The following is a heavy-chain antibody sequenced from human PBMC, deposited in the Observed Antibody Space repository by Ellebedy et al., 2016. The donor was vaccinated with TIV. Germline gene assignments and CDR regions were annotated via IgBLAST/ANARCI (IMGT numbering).Heavy chain of an antibody. CDR1: GHIFTTYG. J-gene: IGHJ6*02. CDR2: INTGNGNT. D-gene: IGHD3-3*01. V-gene: IGHV1-3*04. CDR3: ATREWQDPMDV. Sequence: ASVKVSCXASGHIFTTYGIHWVRQAPGQRPEWMGWINTGNGNTKYSQKFQGRITITRDTTATTAYMELSGLMSEDTAVYYCATREWQDPMDVWGQGTKVTVSS.